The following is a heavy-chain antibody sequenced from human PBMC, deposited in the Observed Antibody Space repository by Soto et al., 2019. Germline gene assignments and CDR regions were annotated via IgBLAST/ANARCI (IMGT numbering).Heavy chain of an antibody. CDR2: IVVGSGNT. Sequence: ASVKVSCKASGFTFTSSAVQWVRQARGQRLEWIGWIVVGSGNTNYAQKFQERVTITRDMSTSTAYMELSSLRSEDTAVYYCAARGDTAMVTLYYGMDVWGQGTTVTVSS. J-gene: IGHJ6*02. D-gene: IGHD5-18*01. V-gene: IGHV1-58*01. CDR3: AARGDTAMVTLYYGMDV. CDR1: GFTFTSSA.